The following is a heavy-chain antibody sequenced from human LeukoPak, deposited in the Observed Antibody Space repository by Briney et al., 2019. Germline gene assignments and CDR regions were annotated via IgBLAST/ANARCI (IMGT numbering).Heavy chain of an antibody. D-gene: IGHD1-26*01. CDR3: ARAGRGGYYFDY. J-gene: IGHJ4*02. CDR1: GFTFSSYA. Sequence: GGSLRLSCAASGFTFSSYAMSWVRQAPGKGLEWVSAISGSGGSTYYADSVKGRFTISRDNSKNTLYLQMNSLRAEDTAVYYCARAGRGGYYFDYWGQGTLVTVSS. CDR2: ISGSGGST. V-gene: IGHV3-23*01.